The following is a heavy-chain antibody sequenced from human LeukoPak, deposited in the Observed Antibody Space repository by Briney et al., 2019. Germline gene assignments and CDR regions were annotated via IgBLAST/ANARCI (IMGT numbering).Heavy chain of an antibody. V-gene: IGHV4-31*03. CDR1: GGSVNSGAYY. CDR3: ARETTPTEAFDI. CDR2: IFYRGST. J-gene: IGHJ3*02. Sequence: PSETLSLTCTVSGGSVNSGAYYWSWIRQHPGKGPEWIGYIFYRGSTLYNPSLKSRVTISVDTSKNQFSLKLNSVTAADTAVYYCARETTPTEAFDIWGQGTMVTVSS. D-gene: IGHD1-14*01.